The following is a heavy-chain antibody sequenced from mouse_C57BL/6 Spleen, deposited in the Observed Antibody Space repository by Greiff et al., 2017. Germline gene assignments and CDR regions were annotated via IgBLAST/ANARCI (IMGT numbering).Heavy chain of an antibody. Sequence: VHVKQSGPELVKPGASVKISCKASGYSFTGYYMNWVKQSPEKSLEWIGEINPSTGGTTYNQKFKAKATLTVDKSSSTAYMQLKSLTSEDSAVYYCARYDSSPYYFDYWGQGTTLTVSS. CDR1: GYSFTGYY. J-gene: IGHJ2*01. V-gene: IGHV1-42*01. D-gene: IGHD2-4*01. CDR2: INPSTGGT. CDR3: ARYDSSPYYFDY.